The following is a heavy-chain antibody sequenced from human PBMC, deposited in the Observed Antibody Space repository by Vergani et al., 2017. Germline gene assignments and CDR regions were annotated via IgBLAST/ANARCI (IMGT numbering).Heavy chain of an antibody. CDR2: INHSGST. V-gene: IGHV4-34*01. Sequence: QVQLQQWGAGLLKPSETLSLTCAVYGGSFSGYYWSWIRQPPGKGLEWIGEINHSGSTNYNPSLKSRVTISVDTSKNQFSLKLSSVTAADTAVYYCARMLERAPRDAFDIWGQGTMVTVSS. D-gene: IGHD1-1*01. J-gene: IGHJ3*02. CDR1: GGSFSGYY. CDR3: ARMLERAPRDAFDI.